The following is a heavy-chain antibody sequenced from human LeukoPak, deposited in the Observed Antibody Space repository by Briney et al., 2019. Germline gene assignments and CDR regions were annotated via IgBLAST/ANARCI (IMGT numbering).Heavy chain of an antibody. CDR2: ISYDGSNK. CDR3: ARGPPRRLEDAFDI. Sequence: GGSLRLSCAASGFTFSSYAMHWVRQAPGKGLEWVAVISYDGSNKYYADSVKGRFTISRDNSKNTLYLQMNSLRAEDTAVYYSARGPPRRLEDAFDIWGQGTMVTVSS. V-gene: IGHV3-30*04. J-gene: IGHJ3*02. D-gene: IGHD3-3*01. CDR1: GFTFSSYA.